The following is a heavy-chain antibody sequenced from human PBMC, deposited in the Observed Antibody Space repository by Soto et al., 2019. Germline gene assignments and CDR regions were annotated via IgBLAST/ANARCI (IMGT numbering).Heavy chain of an antibody. D-gene: IGHD3-16*01. CDR1: GFTFSSYA. J-gene: IGHJ6*02. CDR2: ISVSGGGT. Sequence: PGGSLRLSCAASGFTFSSYAMTWVRQAPGKGLEWVSGISVSGGGTYYADSVRGRFTISRDNSKNTLYLQMNSLRAEDTAVYYCAPAQGGGTILWGQRTTVTVSS. CDR3: APAQGGGTIL. V-gene: IGHV3-23*01.